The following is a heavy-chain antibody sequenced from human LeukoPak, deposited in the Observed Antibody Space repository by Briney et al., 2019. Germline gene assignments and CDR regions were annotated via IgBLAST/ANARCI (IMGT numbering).Heavy chain of an antibody. V-gene: IGHV4-38-2*02. CDR3: ARVGYYYYYMDV. CDR1: GYSISSGYY. J-gene: IGHJ6*03. Sequence: SETLSLTCTVSGYSISSGYYWGWIRQTPGKGLEWIGSIYHSGSTNYNPSLKSRVTISVGTSKNQFSLKLSSVTAADTAVYYCARVGYYYYYMDVWGKGTTVTISS. CDR2: IYHSGST.